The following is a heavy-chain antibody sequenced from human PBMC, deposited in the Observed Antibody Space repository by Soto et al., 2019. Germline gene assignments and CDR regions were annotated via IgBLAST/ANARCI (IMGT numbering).Heavy chain of an antibody. Sequence: SETLSLTCAVYGGSFSGYYWSWIRQPPGKGLEWIGEINHSGSTNYNPSLKSRVTISVDTSKNQFSLKLSSVTAADTAVYYCARGWRGVVAATDGDYWGQGTLVTVSS. V-gene: IGHV4-34*01. CDR2: INHSGST. CDR3: ARGWRGVVAATDGDY. D-gene: IGHD2-15*01. J-gene: IGHJ4*02. CDR1: GGSFSGYY.